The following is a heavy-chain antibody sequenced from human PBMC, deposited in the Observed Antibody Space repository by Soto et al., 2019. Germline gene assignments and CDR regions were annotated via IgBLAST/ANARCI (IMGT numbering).Heavy chain of an antibody. CDR3: ARRGEWLRSAFDY. CDR1: GFTFSSYA. J-gene: IGHJ4*02. V-gene: IGHV3-23*01. D-gene: IGHD5-12*01. CDR2: ISGSGGST. Sequence: GGSLRLSCAASGFTFSSYAMSWVRQAPGKGLEWVSAISGSGGSTYYADSVKGRFTISRDNSKNTLYLQMNSLRAEDTAVYYCARRGEWLRSAFDYWGQGTLVTVSS.